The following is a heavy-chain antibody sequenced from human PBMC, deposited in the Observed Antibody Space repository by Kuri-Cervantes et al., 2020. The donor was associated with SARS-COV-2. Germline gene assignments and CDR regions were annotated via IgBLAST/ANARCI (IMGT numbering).Heavy chain of an antibody. V-gene: IGHV1-46*01. CDR1: GYTFTSYY. D-gene: IGHD3-16*02. CDR3: ARSNLGLSFDP. J-gene: IGHJ5*02. Sequence: ASVKVSCKASGYTFTSYYMHWVRQAPGQGLEWMGIINPSGGSTSYAQKFQRRVTMTTDTSTSTAYMELRSLRSDDTAVYYCARSNLGLSFDPWGQGTLVTVSS. CDR2: INPSGGST.